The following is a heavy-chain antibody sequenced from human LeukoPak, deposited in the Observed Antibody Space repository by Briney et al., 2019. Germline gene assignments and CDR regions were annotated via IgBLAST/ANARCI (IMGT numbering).Heavy chain of an antibody. D-gene: IGHD6-19*01. V-gene: IGHV4-59*01. CDR3: AGPPRPEMSGWYFY. CDR1: GGSIRGYY. J-gene: IGHJ4*02. Sequence: SETLSLTCTVSGGSIRGYYWTWIRQSPGKGLEWIAYIFHSGSTNYNPSLKSRVTISLDTSKNQFSLKLSSVTAADTAVYYCAGPPRPEMSGWYFYWGQGVLVTVSS. CDR2: IFHSGST.